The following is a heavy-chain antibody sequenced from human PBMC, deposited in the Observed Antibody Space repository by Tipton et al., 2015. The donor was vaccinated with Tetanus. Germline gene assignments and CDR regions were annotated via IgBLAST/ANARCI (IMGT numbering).Heavy chain of an antibody. CDR2: VIPVFGTT. J-gene: IGHJ4*01. D-gene: IGHD6-13*01. V-gene: IGHV1-69*01. CDR1: GGAFDSYT. Sequence: QLVQSGAEVKKPGSSVKVSCEASGGAFDSYTINWVRQAPGQGLEWMGGVIPVFGTTTYARKFGGRVTITADVASTPAYMELSSLRSDDTAIYYCARDGAFSRSWYYFAHWGQGTLVTVSS. CDR3: ARDGAFSRSWYYFAH.